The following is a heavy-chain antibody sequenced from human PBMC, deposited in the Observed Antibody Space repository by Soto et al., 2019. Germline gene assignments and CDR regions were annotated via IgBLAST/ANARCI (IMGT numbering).Heavy chain of an antibody. CDR2: INHSGGT. CDR3: ATGGDYYGSGSSFNWFDP. D-gene: IGHD3-10*01. V-gene: IGHV4-34*01. J-gene: IGHJ5*02. Sequence: PSETLSLTCAVYGGSFSGYYWSWIRQPPGKGLEWIGEINHSGGTNYNPSLKSRVTISVDTSKNQFSLKLSSVTAADTAVYYCATGGDYYGSGSSFNWFDPWGQGTLVTVSS. CDR1: GGSFSGYY.